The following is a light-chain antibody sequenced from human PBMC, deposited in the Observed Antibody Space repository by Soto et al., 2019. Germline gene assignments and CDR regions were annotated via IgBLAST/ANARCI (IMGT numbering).Light chain of an antibody. CDR1: SSNIGSNN. CDR2: SIN. Sequence: QSVLTQPPSASGTPGQRVTISCSGSSSNIGSNNVNWYQQLPGTAPKLLIYSINQRPSGVPDRFSGSKSGTSASLAISGLQSEDEGDYHCAAWDDSLNGPVFGGGTKVTVL. CDR3: AAWDDSLNGPV. V-gene: IGLV1-44*01. J-gene: IGLJ2*01.